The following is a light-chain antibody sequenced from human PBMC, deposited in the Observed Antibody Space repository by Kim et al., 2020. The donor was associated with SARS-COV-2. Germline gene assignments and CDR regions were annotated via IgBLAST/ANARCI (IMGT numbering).Light chain of an antibody. CDR3: CSYAGSSTYVV. CDR2: EVS. J-gene: IGLJ2*01. Sequence: SINSPCTGSRSEGGRYNLVSWNQKHPGKAPKRMIDEVSKRHSGVSNRFSGSKSGNTASLTISGLQAEDEADYYCCSYAGSSTYVVFGGGTQLTVL. CDR1: RSEGGRYNL. V-gene: IGLV2-23*02.